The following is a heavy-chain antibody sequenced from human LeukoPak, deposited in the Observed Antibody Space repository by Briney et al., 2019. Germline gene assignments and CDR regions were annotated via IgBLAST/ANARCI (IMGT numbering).Heavy chain of an antibody. Sequence: SGGSLRLSCAASGFTFSSYGMSWVRQAPGKGLEWVSAISGSGGSTYYADSVKGRFTISRDNSKNTLYLQMNSLRAEDTAVYYCAKDLAVPAAMSTDYWGQGTLVTVSS. CDR2: ISGSGGST. D-gene: IGHD2-2*01. V-gene: IGHV3-23*01. CDR1: GFTFSSYG. CDR3: AKDLAVPAAMSTDY. J-gene: IGHJ4*02.